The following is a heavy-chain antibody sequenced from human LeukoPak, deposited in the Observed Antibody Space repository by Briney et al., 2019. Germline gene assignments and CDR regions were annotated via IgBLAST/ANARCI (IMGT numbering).Heavy chain of an antibody. Sequence: GASVKVSCKASGYTFTSYDINWVRQATGQGLEWMGWMNPNSGNTGYAQKFQGRVTITRNTSISTAYMELSSLRSEDTAVYYCARVVPDSTYYYDSSGYYYDYWGQGTLVTVSS. CDR3: ARVVPDSTYYYDSSGYYYDY. CDR1: GYTFTSYD. V-gene: IGHV1-8*01. J-gene: IGHJ4*02. D-gene: IGHD3-22*01. CDR2: MNPNSGNT.